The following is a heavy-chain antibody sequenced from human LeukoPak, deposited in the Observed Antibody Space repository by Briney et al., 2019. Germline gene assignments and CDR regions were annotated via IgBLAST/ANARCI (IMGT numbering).Heavy chain of an antibody. CDR1: GFTFNNYG. V-gene: IGHV3-30*02. D-gene: IGHD2-21*01. CDR2: IRYDGSNK. Sequence: PGGSLRLSCAASGFTFNNYGMHWVRQAPGKGLEWVAFIRYDGSNKYYADSVKGRFIISRDNAKNSLYLQMNTLRAEDTAVYYCARDHRGIYSPFDYWGQGTLVTVSS. CDR3: ARDHRGIYSPFDY. J-gene: IGHJ4*02.